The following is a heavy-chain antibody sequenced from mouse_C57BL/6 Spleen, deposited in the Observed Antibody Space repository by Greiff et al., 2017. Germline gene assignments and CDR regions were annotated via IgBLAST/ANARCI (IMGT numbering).Heavy chain of an antibody. CDR2: INPNNGGT. J-gene: IGHJ3*01. V-gene: IGHV1-22*01. CDR1: GYTFTDYN. CDR3: AAITTVVATRAY. Sequence: DVQLQESGPELVKPGASVKMSCKASGYTFTDYNMHWVKQSHGKSLEWIGYINPNNGGTSYNQKFKGKATLTVNKSSSTAYMELRSLTSEDSAVYYCAAITTVVATRAYWGQGTLVTVSA. D-gene: IGHD1-1*01.